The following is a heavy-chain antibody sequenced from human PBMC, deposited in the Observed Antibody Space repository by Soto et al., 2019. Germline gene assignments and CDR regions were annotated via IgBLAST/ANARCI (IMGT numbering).Heavy chain of an antibody. Sequence: ASVKVSCKTSGYTFTGHYIHWVRQAPQQGPEWLGDIGPASGGTRYAQKFRGRVTMSMDTSITKVYMELKNLSPDDTAVYYCGRGRSGQIVIFYWGQGTPVTVSS. CDR3: GRGRSGQIVIFY. D-gene: IGHD3-3*01. J-gene: IGHJ4*02. CDR2: IGPASGGT. V-gene: IGHV1-2*02. CDR1: GYTFTGHY.